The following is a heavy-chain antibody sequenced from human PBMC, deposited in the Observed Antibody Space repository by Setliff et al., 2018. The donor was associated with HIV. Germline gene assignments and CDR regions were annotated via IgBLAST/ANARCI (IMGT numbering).Heavy chain of an antibody. CDR3: ASDQQWLAQGWGGPHY. Sequence: GGSLRLSCAASRFTFSYYNMYWLRQAPGEGLEWVSSISGNSDHIYYADSVKGRFTISRDNAKNSLYLQMNSLRAEDTALYYCASDQQWLAQGWGGPHYWGQGTLVTVSS. CDR2: ISGNSDHI. CDR1: RFTFSYYN. J-gene: IGHJ4*02. D-gene: IGHD6-19*01. V-gene: IGHV3-21*01.